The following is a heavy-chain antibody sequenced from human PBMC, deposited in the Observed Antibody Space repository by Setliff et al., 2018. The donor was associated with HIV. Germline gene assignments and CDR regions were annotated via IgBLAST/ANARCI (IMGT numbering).Heavy chain of an antibody. J-gene: IGHJ4*02. CDR3: MTDIRVQHMTRGNSSF. CDR2: IRSKAYGGTT. V-gene: IGHV3-49*04. Sequence: GGSLRLSCTASGFTFGDYAMSWVRQAPGKGLGWVGFIRSKAYGGTTDYAAPLKGRIIISRDDSRNMLFLQMNSLKTEDTALYYCMTDIRVQHMTRGNSSFWGQGTLVTVSS. D-gene: IGHD2-2*01. CDR1: GFTFGDYA.